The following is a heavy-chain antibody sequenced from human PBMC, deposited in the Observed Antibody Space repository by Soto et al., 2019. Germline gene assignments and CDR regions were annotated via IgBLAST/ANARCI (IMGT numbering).Heavy chain of an antibody. J-gene: IGHJ3*02. Sequence: SVKVSCKASGGTFSSYTISWVRQAPGQGLEWMGRIIPIRGRTNYAQKFQGRVTMTTDKSTSTAYMELSSLSSEDTALYYCGRVFAGNWNDDPSGGAFDIWGQGTKVTVSS. CDR3: GRVFAGNWNDDPSGGAFDI. D-gene: IGHD1-1*01. CDR2: IIPIRGRT. V-gene: IGHV1-69*08. CDR1: GGTFSSYT.